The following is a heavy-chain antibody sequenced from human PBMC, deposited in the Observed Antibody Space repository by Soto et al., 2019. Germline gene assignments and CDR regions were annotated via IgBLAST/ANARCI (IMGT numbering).Heavy chain of an antibody. Sequence: ASVKVSCKASGYTFTSYYMHWVRQAPGQGLEWMGIINPSGGSTSYAQKFQGRVTMTRDTSTSTVYMELSSLRSEDTAVYYCARGNRDVLRFLEWSQYNYYYMDVWGKGTTVTVSS. J-gene: IGHJ6*03. CDR3: ARGNRDVLRFLEWSQYNYYYMDV. D-gene: IGHD3-3*01. V-gene: IGHV1-46*03. CDR1: GYTFTSYY. CDR2: INPSGGST.